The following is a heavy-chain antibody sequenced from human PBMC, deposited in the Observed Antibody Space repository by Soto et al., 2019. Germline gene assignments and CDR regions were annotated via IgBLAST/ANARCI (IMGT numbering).Heavy chain of an antibody. CDR2: ISSSGSTI. D-gene: IGHD2-2*01. Sequence: QVQLVESGGGLVKPGGSLRLSCAASGFTFSDYYMSWIRQAPGKGLEWVSYISSSGSTIYYADSVKGRFTISRDNAKNSLYIKMNSLRAGDRAVYYCARYPEDIVLVPAARDCGMDVWGQGTTVTVSS. CDR1: GFTFSDYY. V-gene: IGHV3-11*01. J-gene: IGHJ6*02. CDR3: ARYPEDIVLVPAARDCGMDV.